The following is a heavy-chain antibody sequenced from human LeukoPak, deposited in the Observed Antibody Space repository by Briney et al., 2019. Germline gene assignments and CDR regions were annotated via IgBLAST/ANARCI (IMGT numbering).Heavy chain of an antibody. J-gene: IGHJ4*02. Sequence: GGSLRLSCAASGFTFSSYAMSWVRQTPGKGLEWVSAISDSGGSTYYADSVKGRFTISRDNSKNTLYLQMNSLRAEDTAVYYCAKAGSGSYYGMESHFDYWGQGTLVTFSS. CDR2: ISDSGGST. CDR1: GFTFSSYA. D-gene: IGHD1-26*01. V-gene: IGHV3-23*01. CDR3: AKAGSGSYYGMESHFDY.